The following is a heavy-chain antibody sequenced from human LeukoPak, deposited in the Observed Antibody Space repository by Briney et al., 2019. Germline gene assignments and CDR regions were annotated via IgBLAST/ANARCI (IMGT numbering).Heavy chain of an antibody. CDR2: IRYDGSNK. D-gene: IGHD3-22*01. J-gene: IGHJ4*02. Sequence: PGGSLRLSCAASGFTFSSYGMHWVRQAPGKGLEWVAFIRYDGSNKYYADSVKGRFTISRDNSKNTLYLQMNSLRAEDTAVYYCAKDGATYYYDSSGYYHFDYWGQGTLVTVSS. CDR3: AKDGATYYYDSSGYYHFDY. V-gene: IGHV3-30*02. CDR1: GFTFSSYG.